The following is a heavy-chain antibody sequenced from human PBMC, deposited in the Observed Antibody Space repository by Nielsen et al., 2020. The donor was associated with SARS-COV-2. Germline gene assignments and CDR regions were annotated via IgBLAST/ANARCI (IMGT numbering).Heavy chain of an antibody. Sequence: LKISCSASGFTFSSTWMDWVRQDPGRGLEWVSGIRWSSGRIGYADSVKGRFTISRDKAKNSLYLQMTSLRAEDTALYYCIKGRGYSYGPFDSWGQGTLVTVSS. CDR2: IRWSSGRI. CDR1: GFTFSSTW. D-gene: IGHD3-10*01. J-gene: IGHJ4*02. V-gene: IGHV3-9*01. CDR3: IKGRGYSYGPFDS.